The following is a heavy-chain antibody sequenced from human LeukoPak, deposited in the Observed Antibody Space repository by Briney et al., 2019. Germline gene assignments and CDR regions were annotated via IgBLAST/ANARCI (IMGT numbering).Heavy chain of an antibody. D-gene: IGHD6-19*01. V-gene: IGHV3-64*01. CDR2: ISSNGGST. J-gene: IGHJ4*02. CDR1: GFTFSSYA. CDR3: ASSSGYSSGWYASY. Sequence: GGSLRLSCAASGFTFSSYAMHWVRQAPGKGLEYVSAISSNGGSTYYANSVKGRFTISRDNSKNTLYLQMGSLRAEDMAVYYCASSSGYSSGWYASYWGQGTLVTVSS.